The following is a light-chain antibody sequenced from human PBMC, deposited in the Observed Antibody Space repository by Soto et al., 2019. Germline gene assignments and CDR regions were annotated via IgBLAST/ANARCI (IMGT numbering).Light chain of an antibody. CDR1: KLGEKF. V-gene: IGLV3-1*01. CDR3: QTWDSTTAI. J-gene: IGLJ2*01. Sequence: SYELTQPPSVSVSPGQTASITCSGDKLGEKFACWYQQKPGQSPVVVIYEDKKRPSAIPERFSGSNSGNTATLTISGTQAMDEADYYCQTWDSTTAIFGGGTKLTVL. CDR2: EDK.